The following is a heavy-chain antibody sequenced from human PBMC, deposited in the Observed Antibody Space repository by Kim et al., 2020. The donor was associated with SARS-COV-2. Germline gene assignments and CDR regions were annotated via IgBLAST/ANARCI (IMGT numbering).Heavy chain of an antibody. CDR2: K. Sequence: KYYADSVKGRFTISRDNSKNTLYLQMNSLRAEDTAVYYCARVGGGTSACPWGQGTLVTVSS. D-gene: IGHD2-2*01. CDR3: ARVGGGTSACP. J-gene: IGHJ5*02. V-gene: IGHV3-30*01.